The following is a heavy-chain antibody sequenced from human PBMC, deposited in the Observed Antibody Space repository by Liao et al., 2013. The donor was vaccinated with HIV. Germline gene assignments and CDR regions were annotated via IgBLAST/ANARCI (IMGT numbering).Heavy chain of an antibody. CDR1: GGSFSGYY. D-gene: IGHD2-2*01. CDR3: ARARYCSSTSCYHYMDV. CDR2: INHSGST. Sequence: QVQLQQWGAGLLKPSETLSLTCAVYGGSFSGYYWSWIRQPPGKGLEWIGEINHSGSTNYNPSLKSRVTISVDTSKNQFSLKLSSVTAADTAVYYCARARYCSSTSCYHYMDVWGKGTTVTVSS. V-gene: IGHV4-34*01. J-gene: IGHJ6*03.